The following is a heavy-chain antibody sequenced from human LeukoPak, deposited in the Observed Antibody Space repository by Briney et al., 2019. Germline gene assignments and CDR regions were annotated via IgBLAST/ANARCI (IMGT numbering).Heavy chain of an antibody. V-gene: IGHV3-23*01. CDR2: LSGGGETT. J-gene: IGHJ4*02. D-gene: IGHD6-13*01. CDR3: AKKGLAAAGRPPYFDY. Sequence: PGRSLRLSCAASGFPFASYAMNWVRHTPGRGLEWVSALSGGGETTYYADSVRGRFTISRDNSKNILYLQMSSLRAEDTAVYYCAKKGLAAAGRPPYFDYWGQGTLVTVSS. CDR1: GFPFASYA.